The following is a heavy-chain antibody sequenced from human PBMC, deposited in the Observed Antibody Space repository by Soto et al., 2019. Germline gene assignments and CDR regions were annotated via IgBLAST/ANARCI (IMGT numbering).Heavy chain of an antibody. CDR3: ARARIPDAFDI. CDR1: RDTFTGYY. CDR2: INPNSGGP. V-gene: IGHV1-2*02. J-gene: IGHJ3*02. Sequence: QVHLVQSGAEVKKPEASVKVSSKASRDTFTGYYMHWVRQAPGQGLEWMGWINPNSGGPNYAQKFQGRVTMTRDTSISTVYMELSRLRSDDTAVYYCARARIPDAFDIWGQGTMVTVSS.